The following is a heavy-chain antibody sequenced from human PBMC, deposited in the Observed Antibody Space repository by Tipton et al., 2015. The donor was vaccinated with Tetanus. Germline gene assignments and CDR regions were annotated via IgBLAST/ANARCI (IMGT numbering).Heavy chain of an antibody. CDR2: ITPIFGTT. J-gene: IGHJ4*02. CDR3: ARGGTMDY. V-gene: IGHV1-69*01. D-gene: IGHD1-1*01. CDR1: GGTFTNYA. Sequence: QMQLVQSGAEMKKPGSSVKVSCKASGGTFTNYALSWVRQAPGQGLEWVGGITPIFGTTNSAPKFQGRVTITADESTNTAYMELSSLRSEDTAVYYCARGGTMDYWGQGTLVTVSA.